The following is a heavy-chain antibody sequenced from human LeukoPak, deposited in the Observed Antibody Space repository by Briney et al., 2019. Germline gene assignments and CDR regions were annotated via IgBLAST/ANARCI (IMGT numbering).Heavy chain of an antibody. CDR2: INPSGGWT. J-gene: IGHJ5*01. CDR3: ARHSDSYSAPDS. CDR1: GYTFTSYS. Sequence: GASVKVSCKASGYTFTSYSMHWVRQAPGQGLEWMGIINPSGGWTTYVQKFQGRVTMTRDTSTSTVYMELSSLRSEDTAVYYCARHSDSYSAPDSWGQGTLVTVSS. D-gene: IGHD3-3*01. V-gene: IGHV1-46*01.